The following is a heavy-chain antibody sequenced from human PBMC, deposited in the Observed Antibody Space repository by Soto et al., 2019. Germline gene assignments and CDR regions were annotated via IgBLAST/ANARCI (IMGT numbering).Heavy chain of an antibody. CDR1: VYPVTSYA. CDR2: INAGNGNT. Sequence: SVKIACKAPVYPVTSYAMHWVRQAPGQRLEWMGWINAGNGNTKYSQKFQGRVTITRDTSASTAYMELSSLRSEDTAVYYCAGPRIQLRDYYFEYWGQGTLVTVSS. CDR3: AGPRIQLRDYYFEY. J-gene: IGHJ4*02. V-gene: IGHV1-3*01. D-gene: IGHD5-18*01.